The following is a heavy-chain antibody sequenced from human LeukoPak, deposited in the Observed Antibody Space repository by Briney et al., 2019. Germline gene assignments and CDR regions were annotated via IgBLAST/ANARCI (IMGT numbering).Heavy chain of an antibody. D-gene: IGHD1-26*01. V-gene: IGHV4-59*08. CDR3: ARHGASGSYLYYFDY. CDR1: GGSISRNY. Sequence: SETLSLTCTVSGGSISRNYWNWIRQPPGKGLEWIGNIYYSETTNYNPSLKSRVSISVDTSKNQFSLKLSSVTAADTAVYFCARHGASGSYLYYFDYWGQGTLVTVSS. CDR2: IYYSETT. J-gene: IGHJ4*02.